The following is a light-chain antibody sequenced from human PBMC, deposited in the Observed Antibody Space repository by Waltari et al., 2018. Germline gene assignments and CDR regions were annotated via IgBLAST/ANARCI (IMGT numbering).Light chain of an antibody. CDR3: SSYTSIIPPFL. Sequence: QSALTQPASVSGSPGQSITISCTSSSSDLGGDSFVSWYQQHPGKAPKLMIYEVSHRPSGVSNRFSGSKSGNTASLTISGLQPEDEADYYCSSYTSIIPPFLFGTGTKVTVL. J-gene: IGLJ1*01. CDR1: SSDLGGDSF. V-gene: IGLV2-14*01. CDR2: EVS.